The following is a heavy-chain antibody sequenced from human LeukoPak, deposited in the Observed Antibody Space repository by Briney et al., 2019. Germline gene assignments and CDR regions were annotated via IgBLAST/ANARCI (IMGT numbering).Heavy chain of an antibody. V-gene: IGHV3-66*01. CDR1: GFTFSSYS. CDR3: ATYDSSGYFSY. Sequence: GGSLRLSCSVSGFTFSSYSMNWVRQAPGKGLEWVSIIYSGGSTYYADSVKGRFTISRDNSKNTLYLQMNSLRAEDTAVYYCATYDSSGYFSYWGQGTLVTVSS. CDR2: IYSGGST. D-gene: IGHD3-22*01. J-gene: IGHJ4*02.